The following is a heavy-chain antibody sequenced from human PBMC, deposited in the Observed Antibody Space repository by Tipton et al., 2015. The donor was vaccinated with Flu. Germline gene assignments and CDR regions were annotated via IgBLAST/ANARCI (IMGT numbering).Heavy chain of an antibody. CDR2: INEDGTEI. V-gene: IGHV3-7*03. J-gene: IGHJ4*02. Sequence: SLRLSCAASGFSFSTYWMHWVRQAPGKGLEWVANINEDGTEIYYLGSVKGRFTISRDNAKNSLYLQMSSLRAEDTAVYFCARAVGIGDAHWGQGILVTVSS. CDR1: GFSFSTYW. CDR3: ARAVGIGDAH. D-gene: IGHD1-26*01.